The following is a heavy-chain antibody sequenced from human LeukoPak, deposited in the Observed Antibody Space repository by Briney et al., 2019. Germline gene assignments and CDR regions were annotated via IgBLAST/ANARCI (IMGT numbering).Heavy chain of an antibody. J-gene: IGHJ5*02. V-gene: IGHV4-39*07. CDR2: ISYIGST. Sequence: SETLSLTCTVSGGSITSSRYYWGWIRQPPGKGLEWIGTISYIGSTWYNPSLKSRLTISVDTSKNHFSLKLSSVTAADTAMYYCAPHSYGDYSRVGWFDPWSQGALVTVSS. D-gene: IGHD4-17*01. CDR3: APHSYGDYSRVGWFDP. CDR1: GGSITSSRYY.